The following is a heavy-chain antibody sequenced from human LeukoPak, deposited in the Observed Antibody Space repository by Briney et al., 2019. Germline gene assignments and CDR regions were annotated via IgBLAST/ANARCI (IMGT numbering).Heavy chain of an antibody. J-gene: IGHJ3*02. CDR2: IWYDGSNK. CDR1: GFTFSSYG. Sequence: GRSLRLSCAASGFTFSSYGMHWVRQAPGKGLEWVAVIWYDGSNKYYADSVKGRFTISRDNSKNTLYLQMNSLRAEDTAVYYCAREYSGSYYLDAFDIWGQGTMVTVSS. D-gene: IGHD1-26*01. CDR3: AREYSGSYYLDAFDI. V-gene: IGHV3-33*01.